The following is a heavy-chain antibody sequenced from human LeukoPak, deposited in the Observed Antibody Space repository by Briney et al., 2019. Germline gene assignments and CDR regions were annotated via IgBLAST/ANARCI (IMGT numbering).Heavy chain of an antibody. J-gene: IGHJ5*02. D-gene: IGHD3-10*01. CDR1: GYTFTSYD. V-gene: IGHV1-8*01. CDR3: ARVSRFGKHNWFDP. CDR2: MNPNSGNT. Sequence: ASVKVSCKASGYTFTSYDINWVRQATGQGLEWMGWMNPNSGNTGYAQKFQGRVTMTRNTSISTAYMELSSLRSEDTAVYYCARVSRFGKHNWFDPWGQGTLVTVSS.